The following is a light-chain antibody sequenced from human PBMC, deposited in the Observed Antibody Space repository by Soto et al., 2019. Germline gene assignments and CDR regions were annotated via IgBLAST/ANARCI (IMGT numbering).Light chain of an antibody. V-gene: IGLV2-23*01. Sequence: QSALTQPASVSGSPGQSITISCTGSSSDIGSYNLVSWYQQHPGKAPKLLICEGSKRPSGVSNRFSGSKSGNTASLTISGLQAEDEADYYCCSYAGSTTLWVFGGGTQLTVL. CDR1: SSDIGSYNL. CDR2: EGS. CDR3: CSYAGSTTLWV. J-gene: IGLJ3*02.